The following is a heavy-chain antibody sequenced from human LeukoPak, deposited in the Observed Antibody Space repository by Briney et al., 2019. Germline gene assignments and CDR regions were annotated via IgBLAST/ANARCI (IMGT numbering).Heavy chain of an antibody. CDR1: GFTFSSYS. D-gene: IGHD2-2*01. J-gene: IGHJ6*02. Sequence: GGSLRLSCAASGFTFSSYSMNWVRQAPGKGLEWVSSISSSSSYIYYADSVKGRFTISRDNAKNSLYLQMNSLRAEDTAVYYCARIGSSTSSGYYYGMDVWGQGTTVTVSS. CDR3: ARIGSSTSSGYYYGMDV. V-gene: IGHV3-21*01. CDR2: ISSSSSYI.